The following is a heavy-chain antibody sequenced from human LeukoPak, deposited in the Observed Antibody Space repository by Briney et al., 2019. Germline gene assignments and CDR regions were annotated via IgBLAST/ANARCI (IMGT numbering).Heavy chain of an antibody. CDR2: IGSSGSTV. CDR3: ARDTLVYADSPDAFDI. CDR1: GFTFSSYN. D-gene: IGHD4-17*01. Sequence: GGSLRLSCAASGFTFSSYNMNWVRQAPGKGLEWVSYIGSSGSTVYYADSVKGRFTISRDNAKNSLYLQMNSLRDEDTAVYYCARDTLVYADSPDAFDIWGQGTMVTVSS. J-gene: IGHJ3*02. V-gene: IGHV3-48*02.